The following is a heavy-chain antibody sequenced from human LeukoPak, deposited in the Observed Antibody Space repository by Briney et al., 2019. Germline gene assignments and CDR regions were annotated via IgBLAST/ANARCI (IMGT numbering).Heavy chain of an antibody. J-gene: IGHJ4*02. CDR3: ARENVAAAGIDY. Sequence: GGSLRLSCAASGLTFSSYSMNWVRQAPGKGLEWVSSISSSSSYIYYADSVKGRFTISRDNAKNSLYLQMNSLRAEDTAVYYCARENVAAAGIDYWGQGTLVTVSS. CDR1: GLTFSSYS. CDR2: ISSSSSYI. D-gene: IGHD6-13*01. V-gene: IGHV3-21*01.